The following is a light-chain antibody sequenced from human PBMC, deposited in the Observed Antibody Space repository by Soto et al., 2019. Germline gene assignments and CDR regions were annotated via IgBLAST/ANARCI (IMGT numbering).Light chain of an antibody. V-gene: IGKV1-39*01. CDR1: QIITSY. Sequence: DIQMTPSPSSLSASVGDRVTITCRASQIITSYLNWYQQKPGKAPKSLIYAASNLQSGVPSRFSGSGSGTDFTLTISSLQPEDFATYYCQQSYSTPYSFGQGTKVDIK. J-gene: IGKJ2*01. CDR2: AAS. CDR3: QQSYSTPYS.